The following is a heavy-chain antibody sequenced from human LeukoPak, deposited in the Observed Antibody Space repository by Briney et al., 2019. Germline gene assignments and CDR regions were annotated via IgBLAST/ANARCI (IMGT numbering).Heavy chain of an antibody. CDR3: ARDVTGGSYFDY. CDR2: IYYSGTT. CDR1: GGSISSGGYY. V-gene: IGHV4-31*03. Sequence: PQTLSLTCTVSGGSISSGGYYWSWIRQYPGKGLEWIGYIYYSGTTYYNPSLKSRVTMSVDTSKNQFSLKLISVTAADTAVYYCARDVTGGSYFDYWGQGTLVTVSS. J-gene: IGHJ4*02. D-gene: IGHD1-26*01.